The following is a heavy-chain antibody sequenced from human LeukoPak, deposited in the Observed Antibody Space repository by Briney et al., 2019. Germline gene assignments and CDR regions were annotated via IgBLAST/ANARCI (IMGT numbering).Heavy chain of an antibody. CDR3: ARDPYYYGSGSYYNWNYYYGMDV. D-gene: IGHD3-10*01. CDR2: ISAYNGNT. V-gene: IGHV1-18*01. Sequence: VASVKVSCKASGYTFTSYGISWARQAPGQGLEWMGWISAYNGNTNYAQKLQGRVTMTTDTSTSTAYMELRSLRSDDTAVYYCARDPYYYGSGSYYNWNYYYGMDVWGQGTTVTVSS. CDR1: GYTFTSYG. J-gene: IGHJ6*02.